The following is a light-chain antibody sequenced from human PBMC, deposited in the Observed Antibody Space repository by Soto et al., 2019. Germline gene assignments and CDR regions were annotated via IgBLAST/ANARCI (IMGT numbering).Light chain of an antibody. V-gene: IGKV1-9*01. Sequence: IQLTQSPSSLSASVGDRVTITCRASQGISSYLAWYQQKPGKAPQLLIYAASTLQSGVPSRFSGSGSAADFTLTISSLQPEDFGTYYCLQLNSYPWTFGQGTKVEIK. CDR1: QGISSY. CDR2: AAS. CDR3: LQLNSYPWT. J-gene: IGKJ1*01.